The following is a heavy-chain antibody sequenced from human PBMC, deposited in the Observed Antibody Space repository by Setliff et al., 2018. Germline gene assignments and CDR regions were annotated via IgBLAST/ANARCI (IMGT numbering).Heavy chain of an antibody. CDR2: ISYDGSNK. CDR3: AKDREAWVYYYGMDV. CDR1: GFTFSSYA. Sequence: SCAASGFTFSSYAMHWVRQAPGKGLEWVAVISYDGSNKYYADSVKGRFTISRDNPKNTLYLQMNSLRAEDTAVYYCAKDREAWVYYYGMDVWGQGTTVTVSS. D-gene: IGHD7-27*01. J-gene: IGHJ6*02. V-gene: IGHV3-30*04.